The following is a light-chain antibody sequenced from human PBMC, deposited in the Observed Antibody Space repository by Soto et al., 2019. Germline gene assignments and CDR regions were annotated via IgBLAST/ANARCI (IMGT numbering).Light chain of an antibody. CDR1: PSHLHSNGYTY. Sequence: DNVMTQSALSLTVPPGAPASISLRSRPSHLHSNGYTYVDWYMQRPGQSPQLXSYLGSNRASGVPDRFSGSGSGTDFTLKISRVEAEDVGVYYCMQGTHWPRTFGQGTKVDIK. CDR2: LGS. J-gene: IGKJ1*01. V-gene: IGKV2-28*01. CDR3: MQGTHWPRT.